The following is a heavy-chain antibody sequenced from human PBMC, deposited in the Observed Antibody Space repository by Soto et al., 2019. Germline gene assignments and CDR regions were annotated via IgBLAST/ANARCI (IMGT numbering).Heavy chain of an antibody. V-gene: IGHV3-30-3*01. J-gene: IGHJ6*02. CDR3: AREIVPAALRHYYGMDV. CDR1: GFTFSSYA. CDR2: ISYDGSNK. Sequence: QVQLVESGGGVVQPGRSLRLSCAASGFTFSSYAMHWVRQAPGKGLEWVAVISYDGSNKYYADSVKGRFTISRDNSKNTRYLQMNSLRAEDTAVYYCAREIVPAALRHYYGMDVWGQGTTVTVSS. D-gene: IGHD2-2*01.